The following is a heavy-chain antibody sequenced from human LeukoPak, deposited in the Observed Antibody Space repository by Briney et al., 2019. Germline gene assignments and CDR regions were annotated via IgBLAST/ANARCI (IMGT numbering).Heavy chain of an antibody. D-gene: IGHD6-6*01. Sequence: GGSLRLSCAASGFTVSSTYMAWVRQAPGKGLGWVGFIRSKAYGGTTEYAASVKGRFTISRDDSKSIAYLQMNSLKTEDTAVYYCTRVQSIAAVDAFDIWGQGTMVTVSS. J-gene: IGHJ3*02. CDR1: GFTVSSTY. V-gene: IGHV3-49*04. CDR2: IRSKAYGGTT. CDR3: TRVQSIAAVDAFDI.